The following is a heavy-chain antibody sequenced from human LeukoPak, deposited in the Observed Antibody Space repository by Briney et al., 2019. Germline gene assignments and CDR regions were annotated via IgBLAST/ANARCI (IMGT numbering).Heavy chain of an antibody. CDR1: GYTFSSYW. D-gene: IGHD3-3*01. Sequence: GESLRISCKGSGYTFSSYWIGWVRQMPGKGLEWMGIVYPGDSDTRYSPSLQGQVTISVDTSIGTAYLQWSSLKASDTAIYYCARQNDFRPDYWGQGTLVTVSS. J-gene: IGHJ4*02. CDR3: ARQNDFRPDY. CDR2: VYPGDSDT. V-gene: IGHV5-51*01.